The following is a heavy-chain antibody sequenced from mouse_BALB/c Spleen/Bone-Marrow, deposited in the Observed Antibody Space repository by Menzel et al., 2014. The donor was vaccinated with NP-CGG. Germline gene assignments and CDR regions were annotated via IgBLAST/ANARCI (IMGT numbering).Heavy chain of an antibody. CDR3: AREKFITTATDAMDY. Sequence: QVQLKESGPGLVAPSQSLSITCTVSGFSLTSYGVHWARRPPGKGLEWLGVIWAGGSTNYNSALMSRLSISKDNSKSQVFLKMNSLQTDDTAMYYCAREKFITTATDAMDYWGQGTSVTVSS. V-gene: IGHV2-9*02. CDR2: IWAGGST. J-gene: IGHJ4*01. D-gene: IGHD1-2*01. CDR1: GFSLTSYG.